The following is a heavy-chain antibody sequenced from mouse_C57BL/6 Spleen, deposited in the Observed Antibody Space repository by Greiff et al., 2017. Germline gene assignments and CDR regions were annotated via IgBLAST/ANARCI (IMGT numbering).Heavy chain of an antibody. J-gene: IGHJ4*01. V-gene: IGHV1-54*01. CDR2: INPGSGGT. CDR1: GYAFTNYL. Sequence: VQLQQSGAELVRPGTSVKVSCKASGYAFTNYLIEWVKQRPGQGLEWIGVINPGSGGTNYNEKFKGKATLTAYKSSSTAYMQLSSLTSEDSAVYFCARSDYYGYYYAMDYWGQGTLVTVSS. D-gene: IGHD1-1*01. CDR3: ARSDYYGYYYAMDY.